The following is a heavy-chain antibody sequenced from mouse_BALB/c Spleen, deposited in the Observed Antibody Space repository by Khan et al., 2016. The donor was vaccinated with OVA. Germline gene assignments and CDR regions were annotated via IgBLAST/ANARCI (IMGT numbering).Heavy chain of an antibody. CDR1: GYSITSGYA. V-gene: IGHV3-2*02. Sequence: EVQLQESGPGLVKPSQSLSLTCTVTGYSITSGYAWNWIRQFPGNKLEWMGYISYSGGTSYNPSLKSRISITRDTSKNQFFLQLNSVPTEDTATYYCARGNYYGYYFDYWGQGTTRTVSS. D-gene: IGHD1-1*01. J-gene: IGHJ2*01. CDR3: ARGNYYGYYFDY. CDR2: ISYSGGT.